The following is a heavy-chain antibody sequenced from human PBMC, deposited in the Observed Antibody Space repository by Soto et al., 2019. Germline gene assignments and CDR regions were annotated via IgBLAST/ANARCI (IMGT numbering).Heavy chain of an antibody. CDR2: IIPIFGTA. V-gene: IGHV1-69*13. Sequence: GASVKVSCKASGGTFSSYAISWVRQAPGQGLEWMGGIIPIFGTANYAQKFQGRVTITADESTSTAYMELSSLRSEDTAVYYCASYSGYDSPPPEYYFDYWGQGTLVTVSS. CDR1: GGTFSSYA. CDR3: ASYSGYDSPPPEYYFDY. D-gene: IGHD5-12*01. J-gene: IGHJ4*02.